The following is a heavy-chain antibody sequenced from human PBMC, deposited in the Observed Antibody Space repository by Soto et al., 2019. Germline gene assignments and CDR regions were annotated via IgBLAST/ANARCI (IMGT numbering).Heavy chain of an antibody. D-gene: IGHD4-17*01. J-gene: IGHJ3*02. CDR2: IYSGGST. V-gene: IGHV3-66*01. CDR3: ARSMTTVTSKECAFDI. Sequence: EVQLVESGGGLVQPGGSLRLSCAASGFTVSSNYMSWVRQAPGKGVEWVSVIYSGGSTYYADSVKGRFTISRDNSKNTLYLQMNSLRAEDTAVYYCARSMTTVTSKECAFDIWGQGTMVTVSS. CDR1: GFTVSSNY.